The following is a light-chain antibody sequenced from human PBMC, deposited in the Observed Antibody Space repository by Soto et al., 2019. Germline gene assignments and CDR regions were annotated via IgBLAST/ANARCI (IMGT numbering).Light chain of an antibody. J-gene: IGLJ1*01. Sequence: QSVLTQPASVSGSPGQSITISCTGTSSDVGGYNYVSWYQRHPGKAPKLMIYDVSNRPSGVSNLFSGSKSGNTASLTISGLHTQDEADYHCSSYTSTSIVFGTGTKLTVL. V-gene: IGLV2-14*01. CDR2: DVS. CDR3: SSYTSTSIV. CDR1: SSDVGGYNY.